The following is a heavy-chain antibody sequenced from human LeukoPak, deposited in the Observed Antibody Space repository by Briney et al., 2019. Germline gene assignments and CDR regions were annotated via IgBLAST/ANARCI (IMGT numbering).Heavy chain of an antibody. J-gene: IGHJ4*02. CDR2: IYPGDSDT. CDR3: AREFDDSSGYYYGY. CDR1: GYSFTSYW. Sequence: GESLKISCKASGYSFTSYWNGWVRQMPGKGVVWMGIIYPGDSDTRYSPSFQGQVTISADKSISTAYLQWSSLKASDTAMYYCAREFDDSSGYYYGYWGQGTLVTVSS. D-gene: IGHD3-22*01. V-gene: IGHV5-51*01.